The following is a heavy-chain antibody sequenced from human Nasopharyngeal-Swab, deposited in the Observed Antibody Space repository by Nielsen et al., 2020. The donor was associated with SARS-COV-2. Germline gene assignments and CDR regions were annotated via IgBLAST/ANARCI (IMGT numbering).Heavy chain of an antibody. CDR1: GFTFSSYA. V-gene: IGHV3-23*01. CDR2: ISGSGGST. Sequence: GGSLRLSCAASGFTFSSYAMSWVRQAPGQGLEWVSAISGSGGSTYYADSVKGRFTISRDNSKNTLYLQMNSLRAEDTAVYYCAKGGYCSSTSCYIDYWGQGTLVTVSS. J-gene: IGHJ4*02. D-gene: IGHD2-2*02. CDR3: AKGGYCSSTSCYIDY.